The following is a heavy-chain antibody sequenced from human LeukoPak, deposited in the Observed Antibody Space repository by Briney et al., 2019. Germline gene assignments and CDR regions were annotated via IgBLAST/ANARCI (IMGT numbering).Heavy chain of an antibody. CDR1: GFTFSDYY. CDR3: ARGCGSASCPYFFDN. Sequence: PGGSLRLSCAASGFTFSDYYMTLVVVVVPDSVKGRFTVSRDNAWNSLYLQMDSLRAEDTAVYYCARGCGSASCPYFFDNWGQGTLVTVSS. J-gene: IGHJ4*02. CDR2: LVVVVV. D-gene: IGHD2-2*01. V-gene: IGHV3-11*04.